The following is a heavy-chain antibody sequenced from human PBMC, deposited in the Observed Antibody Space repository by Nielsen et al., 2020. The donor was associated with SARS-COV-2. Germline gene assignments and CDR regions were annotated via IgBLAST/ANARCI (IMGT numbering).Heavy chain of an antibody. D-gene: IGHD1-26*01. J-gene: IGHJ5*02. CDR2: IDYRGST. CDR1: GESINSEGYY. CDR3: ARDDPQRLLHVGWYDP. V-gene: IGHV4-31*03. Sequence: SETLSLTCTVSGESINSEGYYWSWIRQNPGKGLEWIGYIDYRGSTYYNASLRRRASISVDTSKNQFSLRLISVTAADTAVYYCARDDPQRLLHVGWYDPWGRGTLVTVSS.